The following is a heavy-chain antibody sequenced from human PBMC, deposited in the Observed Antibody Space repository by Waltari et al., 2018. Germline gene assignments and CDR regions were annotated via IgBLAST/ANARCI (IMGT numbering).Heavy chain of an antibody. CDR2: IWYDGSNK. D-gene: IGHD3-3*01. CDR3: ARGDGGSGLGASDI. V-gene: IGHV3-33*01. J-gene: IGHJ3*02. CDR1: GFGFKNQG. Sequence: QGQLGEAGGGVVQSGMSLELSCVGTGFGFKNQGMNWVRQAPGKGLEWVAVIWYDGSNKNYVDAVKGRFTISRDNSKNTMYLEMNRLRAEDTAVYFCARGDGGSGLGASDIWGQGTMVTVSS.